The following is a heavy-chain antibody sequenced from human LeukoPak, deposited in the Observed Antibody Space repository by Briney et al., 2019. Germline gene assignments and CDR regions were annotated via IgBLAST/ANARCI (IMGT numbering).Heavy chain of an antibody. CDR3: ARELRMTTVTRYYYYGMDV. V-gene: IGHV3-13*01. D-gene: IGHD4-17*01. CDR2: IGTAGDT. Sequence: GGSQRLSCAASGFTVSSNYMHWVRQATGKGLEWVSAIGTAGDTYYPGSVKGRFTISRENAKNSLYLQMNSLRAGDTAVYYCARELRMTTVTRYYYYGMDVWGQGTTVTVSS. J-gene: IGHJ6*02. CDR1: GFTVSSNY.